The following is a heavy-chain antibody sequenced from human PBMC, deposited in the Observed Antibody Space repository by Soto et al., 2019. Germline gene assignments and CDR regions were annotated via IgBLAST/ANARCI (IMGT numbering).Heavy chain of an antibody. D-gene: IGHD2-15*01. CDR3: ARRRGVVNVSYYYYYRMDV. V-gene: IGHV4-39*01. Sequence: SETLSLTCTVSGGSISSSSYYWGWIRQPPGKGLEWIGSIYYSGSTYYNPSLKSRVTISVDTSKNQFSLKLSSVTAADTAVYYCARRRGVVNVSYYYYYRMDVWGQGTTVTVSS. CDR2: IYYSGST. CDR1: GGSISSSSYY. J-gene: IGHJ6*02.